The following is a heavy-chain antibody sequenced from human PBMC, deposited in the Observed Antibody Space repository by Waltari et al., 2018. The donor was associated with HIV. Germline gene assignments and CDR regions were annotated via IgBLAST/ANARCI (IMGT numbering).Heavy chain of an antibody. V-gene: IGHV1-24*01. Sequence: QVQLVQSGTEVKKPGASVKVSCKVSGYTLTELSMHWVREAPGNGLEGRGGFEPEDGETIYAQKCQGRVTMTEDTSTDTAYRELSSLRSEDTAVYYCATDVTTSLYAFDIWGQGTMVTVSS. CDR2: FEPEDGET. CDR3: ATDVTTSLYAFDI. D-gene: IGHD4-17*01. J-gene: IGHJ3*02. CDR1: GYTLTELS.